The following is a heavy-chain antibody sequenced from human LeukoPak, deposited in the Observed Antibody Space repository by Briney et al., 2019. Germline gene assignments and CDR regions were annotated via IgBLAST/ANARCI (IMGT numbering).Heavy chain of an antibody. V-gene: IGHV3-23*01. CDR2: ISGGGDNT. CDR3: AKVGPGAARDY. J-gene: IGHJ4*02. CDR1: GFTFNSYV. Sequence: GGSLRLSGAASGFTFNSYVMSWVRQASGKGLEWVSGISGGGDNTYYADSVKGRFTISRDTSKNMVYLEMNSLRAEDTAVYYCAKVGPGAARDYWGQGTLVTVSS. D-gene: IGHD2-15*01.